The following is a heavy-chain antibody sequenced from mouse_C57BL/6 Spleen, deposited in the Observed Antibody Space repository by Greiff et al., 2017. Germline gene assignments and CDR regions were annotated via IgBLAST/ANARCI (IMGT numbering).Heavy chain of an antibody. V-gene: IGHV1-64*01. CDR3: ARPGTDYYAMDY. CDR2: IHPNSGST. J-gene: IGHJ4*01. CDR1: GYTFTSYW. Sequence: QVQLQQSGAELVKPGASVKLSCKASGYTFTSYWMHWVKQRPGQGLEWIGMIHPNSGSTNYNEKFKSKATLTVDKSSSTAYMQLSSLTSEDSAVYYCARPGTDYYAMDYWGQGTSVTVSS. D-gene: IGHD3-3*01.